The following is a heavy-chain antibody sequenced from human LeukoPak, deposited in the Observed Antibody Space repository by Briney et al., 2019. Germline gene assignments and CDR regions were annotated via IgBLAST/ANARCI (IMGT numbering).Heavy chain of an antibody. CDR2: ISLRGRT. V-gene: IGHV4-4*02. CDR1: GGSITTTNF. Sequence: SSETLSLTCGVSGGSITTTNFWSWVRQPPGGGLEWIGEISLRGRTQYNPSLKSRVNISIDESKNPLYLSLASVTAADTAVYYCSRESGPYCPFGHWGQGTLVAVTS. CDR3: SRESGPYCPFGH. D-gene: IGHD1-26*01. J-gene: IGHJ5*02.